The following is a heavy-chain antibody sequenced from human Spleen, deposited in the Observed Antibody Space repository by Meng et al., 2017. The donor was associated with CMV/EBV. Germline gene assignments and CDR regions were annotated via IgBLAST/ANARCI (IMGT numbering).Heavy chain of an antibody. J-gene: IGHJ6*02. D-gene: IGHD3-10*01. CDR3: AKERGSDVFYYYYGMDV. Sequence: GESLKISCAPSGFSFSIYTLHWVRQAPGKGLEWVASISSSRSYINYADPVKGRFTISRDNAKDSLYLQMSSLRAEDTAVYYCAKERGSDVFYYYYGMDVWGQGTAVTVSS. V-gene: IGHV3-21*06. CDR1: GFSFSIYT. CDR2: ISSSRSYI.